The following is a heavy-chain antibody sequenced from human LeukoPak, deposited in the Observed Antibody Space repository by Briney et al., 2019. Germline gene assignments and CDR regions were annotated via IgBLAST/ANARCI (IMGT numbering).Heavy chain of an antibody. D-gene: IGHD1-26*01. CDR1: GFSLSTSGVG. V-gene: IGHV2-5*02. J-gene: IGHJ4*02. CDR3: AHGIGGVADY. CDR2: INWDDDK. Sequence: SGPTLVNPTQTLTLTCTFSGFSLSTSGVGVGWIRQPPGKALEGIALINWDDDKAYSPSPKSRLTITNVTSKNQVVLTMTNMDPVDTATDYCAHGIGGVADYWGQGTLVTVSS.